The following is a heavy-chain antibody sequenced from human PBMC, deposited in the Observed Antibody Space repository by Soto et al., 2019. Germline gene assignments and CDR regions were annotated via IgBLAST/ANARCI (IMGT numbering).Heavy chain of an antibody. V-gene: IGHV4-59*11. CDR1: GGSINNHY. CDR3: ARANLYSEY. D-gene: IGHD7-27*01. CDR2: VYYTGST. J-gene: IGHJ4*02. Sequence: QVHLQESGPGLVKPSEPLSLTCSVSGGSINNHYWSWIRQPAGKGLEWIGYVYYTGSTNYNPSLKSRVTMSVDTSKNQFSLNLTSLTAADTAIYYCARANLYSEYWGQGTLVTVSS.